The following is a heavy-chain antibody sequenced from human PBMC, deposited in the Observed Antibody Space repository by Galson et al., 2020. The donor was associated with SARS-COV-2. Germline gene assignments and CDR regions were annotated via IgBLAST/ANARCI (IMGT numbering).Heavy chain of an antibody. CDR3: ARSRAYCSGGIFYDFYYYGMDV. Sequence: SGPTLVKPTQTLTLTCSFSGFSLSTSGMCVSWIRQPPGKALEWLARIDWDDDKKYSTSMKTRLTISKDASKNQVVLTVTNVDRVDTATYYCARSRAYCSGGIFYDFYYYGMDVWGRGTTVTVSS. CDR1: GFSLSTSGMC. J-gene: IGHJ6*02. V-gene: IGHV2-70*11. CDR2: IDWDDDK. D-gene: IGHD2-15*01.